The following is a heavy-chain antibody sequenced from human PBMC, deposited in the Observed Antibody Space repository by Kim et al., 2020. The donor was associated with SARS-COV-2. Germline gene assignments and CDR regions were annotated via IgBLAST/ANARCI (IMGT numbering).Heavy chain of an antibody. J-gene: IGHJ6*03. V-gene: IGHV3-30*02. D-gene: IGHD7-27*01. CDR3: AKYQHWGFGAMDV. Sequence: GGSLRLSCAASGFTFSSYGMHWVRQAPGKGLEWVAVLRYDGSHPLYGDSVKGRFTISRDNSKNTLFLQMNSLRAEDTAVYYCAKYQHWGFGAMDVWGKGTTVTVSS. CDR1: GFTFSSYG. CDR2: LRYDGSHP.